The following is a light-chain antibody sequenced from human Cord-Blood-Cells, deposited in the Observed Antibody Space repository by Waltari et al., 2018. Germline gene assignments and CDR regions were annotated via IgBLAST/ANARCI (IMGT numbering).Light chain of an antibody. CDR2: DAS. V-gene: IGKV1-33*01. J-gene: IGKJ2*01. Sequence: DIQMTQSPSSLSASVGDSVTITCQESQDISNYLNWYKQKPGKAPKLLIYDASNLETGVPSRFSGSGSGTDFTFTISSLQPEDIATYYCQQYDNLPPYTFGQGTKLEIK. CDR3: QQYDNLPPYT. CDR1: QDISNY.